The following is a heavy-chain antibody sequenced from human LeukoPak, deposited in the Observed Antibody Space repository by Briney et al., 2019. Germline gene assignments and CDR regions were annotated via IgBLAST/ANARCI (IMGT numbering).Heavy chain of an antibody. CDR2: TYYRSKWYN. Sequence: SQTLSLTCAISGDXVSSNSAAWNWIRQFPSRGLEWLGRTYYRSKWYNEYAVSVKSRITIDPDTSKNQFSLQLNSVTPEDTAVYYCARARGQNWFDPWGQGTLVTVSS. CDR1: GDXVSSNSAA. J-gene: IGHJ5*02. V-gene: IGHV6-1*01. D-gene: IGHD1-26*01. CDR3: ARARGQNWFDP.